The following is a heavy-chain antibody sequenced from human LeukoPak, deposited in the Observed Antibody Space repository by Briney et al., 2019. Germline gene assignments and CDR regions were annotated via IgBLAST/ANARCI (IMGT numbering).Heavy chain of an antibody. CDR2: IYYSGST. J-gene: IGHJ6*02. Sequence: SETLSLTCTVSGGSISSGGYYWSWIRQHPGKGLEWIGYIYYSGSTYYNPSLKSRVTISVDTSKNQFSLKLSSVTAADTAVYYCARTNCGGDCFYYYYGMDVWGQGTTVTVSS. CDR1: GGSISSGGYY. D-gene: IGHD2-21*02. CDR3: ARTNCGGDCFYYYYGMDV. V-gene: IGHV4-31*03.